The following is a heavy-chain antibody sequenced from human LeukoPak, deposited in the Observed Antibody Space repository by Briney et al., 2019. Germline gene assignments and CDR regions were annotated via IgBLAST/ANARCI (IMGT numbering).Heavy chain of an antibody. V-gene: IGHV4-39*01. CDR3: ARHAGGIEATGTRPFDY. CDR1: GDSISRGTYS. CDR2: IYYSGST. Sequence: SETLSLTCTVSGDSISRGTYSWGWGRQPPGKGLERIGRIYYSGSTYYNPSLKSRVTISVDTSKNQFPLKLSSVTAADTAVYYCARHAGGIEATGTRPFDYWGQGTLVTVSS. J-gene: IGHJ4*02. D-gene: IGHD6-13*01.